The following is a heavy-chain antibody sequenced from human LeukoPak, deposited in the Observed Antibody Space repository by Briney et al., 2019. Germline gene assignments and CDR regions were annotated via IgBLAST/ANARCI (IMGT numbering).Heavy chain of an antibody. J-gene: IGHJ4*02. D-gene: IGHD6-19*01. CDR3: ARTTGYSSGWYYFDY. Sequence: PSETLSLTCTVSGGSISSSSYYWGWIHQPPGKGLEWIGSIYYSGSTYYNPSLKSRVTISVDTSKNQFSLKLSSVTAADTAVYYCARTTGYSSGWYYFDYWGQGTLVTVSS. V-gene: IGHV4-39*07. CDR1: GGSISSSSYY. CDR2: IYYSGST.